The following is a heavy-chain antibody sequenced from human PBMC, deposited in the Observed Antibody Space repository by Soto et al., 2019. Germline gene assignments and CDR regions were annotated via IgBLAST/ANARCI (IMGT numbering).Heavy chain of an antibody. D-gene: IGHD3-22*01. Sequence: SETLSLTCAVSGDSISSGYYWGWIRQPPGKGLEWIGSIYYSGSTFYNPSLKSRVTISVDTSRNQFSLKLSSITAADTTVYYCARAFSYDSSVGPGYFDYWGQGTLVTVSS. CDR2: IYYSGST. CDR3: ARAFSYDSSVGPGYFDY. J-gene: IGHJ4*02. V-gene: IGHV4-38-2*01. CDR1: GDSISSGYY.